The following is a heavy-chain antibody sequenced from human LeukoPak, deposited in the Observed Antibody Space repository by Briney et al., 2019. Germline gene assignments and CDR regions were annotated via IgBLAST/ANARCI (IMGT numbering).Heavy chain of an antibody. J-gene: IGHJ6*02. CDR3: ARERIVATMAGMDV. D-gene: IGHD5-12*01. Sequence: SETLSLTCTVSGGSITNCGYYWIWIRQHPGQGLEGIGYIYYSGSTYYNPSLKSRVTISVDTSKNQFSLKLSSVTAADTAVYYCARERIVATMAGMDVWGQGTTVTVSS. CDR2: IYYSGST. V-gene: IGHV4-31*03. CDR1: GGSITNCGYY.